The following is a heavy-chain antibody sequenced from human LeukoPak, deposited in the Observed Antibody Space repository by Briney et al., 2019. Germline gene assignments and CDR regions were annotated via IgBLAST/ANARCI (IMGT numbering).Heavy chain of an antibody. J-gene: IGHJ5*02. V-gene: IGHV3-15*01. CDR1: GFTFSDYY. CDR3: TTRIAVGPRDLFDP. Sequence: PGGSLRLSCAASGFTFSDYYMSWVRQAPGKGLEWVGRIKSKTDGGTTDYAAPVKGRFTISRDDSKNTLYLQMNSLKTEDTAVYYCTTRIAVGPRDLFDPWGQGTLVTVSS. CDR2: IKSKTDGGTT. D-gene: IGHD6-19*01.